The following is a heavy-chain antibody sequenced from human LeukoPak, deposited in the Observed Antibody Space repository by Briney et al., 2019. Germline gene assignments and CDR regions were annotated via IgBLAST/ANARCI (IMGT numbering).Heavy chain of an antibody. Sequence: GGSLRLSCAASGFTFSSYAMSWVRQAPGKGLEWVSLISGSGGSTYYADSVKGRFTISRDNSKNTLYLQMSGLRAEDTAVYYCAKPPITGTPPHFDYWGQGTLVTVSS. D-gene: IGHD1/OR15-1a*01. CDR3: AKPPITGTPPHFDY. V-gene: IGHV3-23*01. CDR2: ISGSGGST. J-gene: IGHJ4*02. CDR1: GFTFSSYA.